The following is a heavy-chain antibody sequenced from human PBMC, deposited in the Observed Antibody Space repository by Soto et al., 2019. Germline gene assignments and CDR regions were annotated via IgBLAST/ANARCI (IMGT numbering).Heavy chain of an antibody. CDR2: IYYSGST. D-gene: IGHD3-10*01. CDR1: GGSISSGGYY. J-gene: IGHJ5*02. CDR3: AREYYYNSGSSRWFDP. V-gene: IGHV4-31*03. Sequence: SETLSLTCTVSGGSISSGGYYWSWIRQHPGKGLGWIGSIYYSGSTYYNPSLKSRVTISVDTSKNQFSLKLSSVTAADTAVYYCAREYYYNSGSSRWFDPWGPGTLVTVSS.